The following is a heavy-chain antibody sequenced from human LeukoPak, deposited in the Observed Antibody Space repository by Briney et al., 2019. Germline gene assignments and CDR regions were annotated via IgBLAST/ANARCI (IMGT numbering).Heavy chain of an antibody. CDR2: IYWNGGST. Sequence: PGGSLRLSCAASGFTFDDYGMSWVRQAPGKGLEWVSGIYWNGGSTGYADSVKGRFTISRDNAKNSLYLQMNSLRAEDTALYYCARVTTGDYYYYYMDVWGKGTTVTVSS. CDR1: GFTFDDYG. CDR3: ARVTTGDYYYYYMDV. J-gene: IGHJ6*03. V-gene: IGHV3-20*04. D-gene: IGHD4-11*01.